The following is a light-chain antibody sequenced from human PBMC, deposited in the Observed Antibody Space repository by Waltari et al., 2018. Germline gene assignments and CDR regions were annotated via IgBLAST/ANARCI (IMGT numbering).Light chain of an antibody. CDR2: EET. Sequence: SYELSQPPSLSVSPGQTVRITCSGEKLWYKYPCWYQQKPGQSPVLVIYEETRRPSGIPARFSGSNSGNTATLIISGAQPMDEADYYCQAWDSGTTVFGAGTKVTVL. CDR1: KLWYKY. V-gene: IGLV3-1*01. CDR3: QAWDSGTTV. J-gene: IGLJ1*01.